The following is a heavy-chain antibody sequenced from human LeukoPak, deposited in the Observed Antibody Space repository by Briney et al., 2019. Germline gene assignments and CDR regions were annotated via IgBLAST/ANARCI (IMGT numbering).Heavy chain of an antibody. CDR3: ARGYFYGSGSNWFDP. J-gene: IGHJ5*02. CDR1: GFTFSNYW. D-gene: IGHD3-10*01. Sequence: GGSQRLSCVASGFTFSNYWMNWVRQAPGKGLEWVANIKQDGSERYYVGSVKGRFTISRDIANNSLYLQMNSLRAEDTAVYYCARGYFYGSGSNWFDPWGQGTLVTVSS. CDR2: IKQDGSER. V-gene: IGHV3-7*01.